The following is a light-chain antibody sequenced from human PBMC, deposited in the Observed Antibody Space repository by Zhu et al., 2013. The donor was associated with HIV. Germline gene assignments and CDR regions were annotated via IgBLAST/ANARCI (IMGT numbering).Light chain of an antibody. CDR2: DAS. Sequence: DIQLTQSPSFLSASVGDRVTITCRASQRISTFLAWYQQKPGKAPQLLIYDASSLDRGVPSRFSGSRSGADFTLTINSLQPEDSATYYCQQSYSTPYTFGQGTKLEIK. CDR3: QQSYSTPYT. J-gene: IGKJ2*01. V-gene: IGKV1-39*01. CDR1: QRISTF.